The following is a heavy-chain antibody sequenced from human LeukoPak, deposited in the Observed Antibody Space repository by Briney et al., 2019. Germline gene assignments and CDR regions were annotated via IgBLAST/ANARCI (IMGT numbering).Heavy chain of an antibody. Sequence: GGSLRLSCAASGFNFRDFWMNWIRQAPGKGLEWVSATSGSGGSTYYVDSVKGRFTISRDNSKNTLYLQMNSLRAEDTAVYYCAKVGPSYVDFWGQGTLVTVSS. V-gene: IGHV3-23*01. CDR2: TSGSGGST. CDR3: AKVGPSYVDF. CDR1: GFNFRDFW. J-gene: IGHJ4*02. D-gene: IGHD2-2*01.